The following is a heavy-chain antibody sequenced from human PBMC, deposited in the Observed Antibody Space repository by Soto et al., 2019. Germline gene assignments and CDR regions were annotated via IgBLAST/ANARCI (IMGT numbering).Heavy chain of an antibody. D-gene: IGHD2-2*01. Sequence: VASVKVSCKASGYTFINYGITWVRQAPGQGLEWMGWISGYNGNTKYAQNFQGRVTMTADTSTSTAYMELRSLRSDDTAVYFCARDEVPAANWLDSWRQGTLVTVSS. V-gene: IGHV1-18*01. CDR3: ARDEVPAANWLDS. CDR1: GYTFINYG. J-gene: IGHJ5*01. CDR2: ISGYNGNT.